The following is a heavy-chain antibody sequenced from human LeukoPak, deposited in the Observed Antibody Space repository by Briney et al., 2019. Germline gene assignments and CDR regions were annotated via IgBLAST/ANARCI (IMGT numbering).Heavy chain of an antibody. CDR2: VYYSGST. J-gene: IGHJ5*02. D-gene: IGHD1-26*01. CDR3: ARHAIYSGDYSFWFDP. CDR1: GDSFSNYY. V-gene: IGHV4-59*08. Sequence: SETLSLTCSVSGDSFSNYYWTWIRQPPGKGLEWIGYVYYSGSTNYNPSLKSRVTISVDTPKNQVSLRLSSVTAADTAVYYRARHAIYSGDYSFWFDPWGLGTPVTVSS.